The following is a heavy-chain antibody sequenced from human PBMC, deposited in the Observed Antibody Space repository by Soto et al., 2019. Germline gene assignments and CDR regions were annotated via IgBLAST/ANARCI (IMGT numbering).Heavy chain of an antibody. J-gene: IGHJ4*02. D-gene: IGHD5-12*01. Sequence: EVQLVESGGGLVQPGGSLRLSCAASGFTLSSYWMHWVRQAPGKGLVWVSRINIGGSSTSYADSVKGRFTISRDNAKNTLYMKGISLRAEDTAVYYCARSRDGYNFVGDCWGQGTLVTVSS. CDR3: ARSRDGYNFVGDC. CDR2: INIGGSST. CDR1: GFTLSSYW. V-gene: IGHV3-74*01.